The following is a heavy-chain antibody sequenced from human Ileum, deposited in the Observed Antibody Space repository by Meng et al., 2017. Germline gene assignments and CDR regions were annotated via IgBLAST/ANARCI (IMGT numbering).Heavy chain of an antibody. D-gene: IGHD1-1*01. CDR3: ARERQDNRWFDP. J-gene: IGHJ5*02. Sequence: EVQLVESGGDLVKPGGSLRLSCAASGFTFSSYSMNWVRQAPGKGLEWVSSISSSSSYIYYADSLKGRFTISRDNAKNSLYLQMNSLRAEDTAVYYCARERQDNRWFDPWGQGILVTVSS. CDR2: ISSSSSYI. V-gene: IGHV3-21*01. CDR1: GFTFSSYS.